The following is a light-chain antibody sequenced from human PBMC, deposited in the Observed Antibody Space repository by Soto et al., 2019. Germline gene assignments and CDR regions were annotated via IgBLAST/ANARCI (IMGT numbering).Light chain of an antibody. CDR2: EVS. CDR3: FSYTSSGTYG. J-gene: IGLJ1*01. Sequence: QSVLTQPAPVSGSPGQSITISCTGTSSDVGNYKYVSWYQQHPGKAPKLMIYEVSNRPSGVSNRFSGSKSGNTASLTISGLQAEDETDYYCFSYTSSGTYGFGTGTKVTVL. CDR1: SSDVGNYKY. V-gene: IGLV2-14*01.